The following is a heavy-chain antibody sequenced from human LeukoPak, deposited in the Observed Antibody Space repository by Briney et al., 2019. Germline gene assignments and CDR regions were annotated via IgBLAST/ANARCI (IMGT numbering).Heavy chain of an antibody. CDR2: IYYSGST. CDR3: ASSYYYDSSGTGNWFDP. V-gene: IGHV4-30-4*01. CDR1: GGSISSGDYY. D-gene: IGHD3-22*01. J-gene: IGHJ5*02. Sequence: TSETLSLTCTVSGGSISSGDYYWSWIRQAPGKGLEWIGYIYYSGSTYYNPSLKSRVTISVDTSKNQFSLKLSPVTAADTAVYYCASSYYYDSSGTGNWFDPWGQGTLVTVSS.